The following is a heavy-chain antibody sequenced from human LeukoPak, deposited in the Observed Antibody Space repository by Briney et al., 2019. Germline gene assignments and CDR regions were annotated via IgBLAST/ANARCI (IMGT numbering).Heavy chain of an antibody. CDR3: AKGGYYGSGELDY. CDR2: IRYDASGK. J-gene: IGHJ4*02. V-gene: IGHV3-30*02. Sequence: GGSLRLSCAASGFIFSSYWIHWVRHAPGKGLEWVAFIRYDASGKYYVDSVKGRFTVSRDNSKITLYLQMNSLRAVDTAVYYFAKGGYYGSGELDYWGQGTLVTVSS. D-gene: IGHD3-10*01. CDR1: GFIFSSYW.